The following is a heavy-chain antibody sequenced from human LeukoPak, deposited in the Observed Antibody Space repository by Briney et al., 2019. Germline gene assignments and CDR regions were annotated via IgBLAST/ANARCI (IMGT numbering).Heavy chain of an antibody. D-gene: IGHD5-18*01. V-gene: IGHV3-21*01. CDR2: ISSSSSYI. CDR1: GFIFSSYW. CDR3: ARDLGYSLDY. J-gene: IGHJ4*02. Sequence: GGSLRLSCAASGFIFSSYWMSWVRQAPGKGLEWVSSISSSSSYIYYADSVKGRFTISRDNAKNSLYLQMNSLRAEDTAVYYCARDLGYSLDYWGQGTLVTVSS.